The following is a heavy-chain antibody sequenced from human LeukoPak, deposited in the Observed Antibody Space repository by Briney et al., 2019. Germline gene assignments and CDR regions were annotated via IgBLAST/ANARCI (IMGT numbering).Heavy chain of an antibody. D-gene: IGHD4-17*01. CDR3: ARDVSTPVTTWNAFDI. V-gene: IGHV4-59*01. CDR2: IYYSGST. CDR1: GGSISSYY. J-gene: IGHJ3*02. Sequence: SETLSLTCTVSGGSISSYYWSWIRQPPGKGLEWIGYIYYSGSTNYNPSLKSRVTISVDTSKNQFSLKLSSVTAADTAVYYCARDVSTPVTTWNAFDIWGQGTMVTVSS.